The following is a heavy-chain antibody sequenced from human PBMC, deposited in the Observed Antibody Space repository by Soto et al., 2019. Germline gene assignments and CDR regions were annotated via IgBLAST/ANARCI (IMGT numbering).Heavy chain of an antibody. CDR1: GGSISSSSYY. Sequence: SETLSLTCTVSGGSISSSSYYWGWIRQPPGKGLEWIGSIYYSGSTYYNPSHKSRVTISVDTSKNQFSLKLSLVTAADTAVYYCARHYGSGMYYFDYWGQGTLVTVSS. V-gene: IGHV4-39*01. CDR3: ARHYGSGMYYFDY. J-gene: IGHJ4*02. D-gene: IGHD3-10*01. CDR2: IYYSGST.